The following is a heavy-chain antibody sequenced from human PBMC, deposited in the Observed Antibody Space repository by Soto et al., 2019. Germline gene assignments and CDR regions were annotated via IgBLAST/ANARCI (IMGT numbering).Heavy chain of an antibody. D-gene: IGHD1-1*01. V-gene: IGHV3-23*01. CDR1: GFTFSSYA. CDR2: ISGSGGST. CDR3: AKRLERRGYYYYGMDV. Sequence: EVQLLESGGGLVQPGGSLRLSCAASGFTFSSYAMSWVRQAPGKGLEWVSAISGSGGSTYYADSVKGPFTISRDNSKTTLYLQMNSLRAEDTAVYYCAKRLERRGYYYYGMDVWGQGTTVTVSS. J-gene: IGHJ6*02.